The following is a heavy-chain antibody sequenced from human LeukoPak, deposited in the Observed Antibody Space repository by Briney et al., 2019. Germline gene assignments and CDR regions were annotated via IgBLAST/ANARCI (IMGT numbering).Heavy chain of an antibody. J-gene: IGHJ4*02. D-gene: IGHD3-10*01. CDR2: ISGSGGST. Sequence: PGGSLRLSCAASGFTFSSYAMSWVRQAPGKGLEWVSAISGSGGSTYYADSVKGRFTISRDNSKNTLYLQMNSLRAEDTAVYYCAKVRELLWFGELFDFDYWGQGTLVTVSS. CDR3: AKVRELLWFGELFDFDY. CDR1: GFTFSSYA. V-gene: IGHV3-23*01.